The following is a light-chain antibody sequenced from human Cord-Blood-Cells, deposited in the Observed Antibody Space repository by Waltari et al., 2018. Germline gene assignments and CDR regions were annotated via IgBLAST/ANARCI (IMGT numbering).Light chain of an antibody. V-gene: IGLV1-44*01. CDR1: SSNIGSNT. CDR3: AAWEDSLNGVV. Sequence: QSVLTQPPSASGTPGQRVTISCSGSSSNIGSNTVNCYQHIPGTAPKLLIYSNNQRPSGVPGRFAGSKAGTSAALAISGLQSEDEADYYCAAWEDSLNGVVFGGGTKLTVL. J-gene: IGLJ2*01. CDR2: SNN.